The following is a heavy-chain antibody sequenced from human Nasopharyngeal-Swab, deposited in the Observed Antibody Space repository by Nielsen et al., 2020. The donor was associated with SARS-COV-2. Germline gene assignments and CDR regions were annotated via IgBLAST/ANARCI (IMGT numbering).Heavy chain of an antibody. V-gene: IGHV1-46*01. Sequence: ASVQVSCKASGYTFTSYYMHWVRQTRGQGLEWMGIINPSGGSTSYAQKFQGRVTMTRDTYTSTVYMELSSLRSEDTAVYYCARGRLRDKERYNWFDPWGQGTLVTVSS. D-gene: IGHD2-21*01. CDR1: GYTFTSYY. CDR3: ARGRLRDKERYNWFDP. CDR2: INPSGGST. J-gene: IGHJ5*02.